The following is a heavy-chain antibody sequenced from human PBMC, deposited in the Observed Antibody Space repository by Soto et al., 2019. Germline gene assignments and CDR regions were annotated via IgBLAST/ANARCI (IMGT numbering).Heavy chain of an antibody. CDR3: AKDAYYDLSTGTGYYYYGLDV. CDR1: GFTFSSYA. J-gene: IGHJ6*02. CDR2: ISASGDTI. D-gene: IGHD3-9*01. Sequence: EVQLLEFGGGLVQPGGSLRLSCAASGFTFSSYAMTWLRQAPGKGLEWVSVISASGDTIYYAASVEGRFTISRDNSNITLFLRMDRLTADDTAVYFCAKDAYYDLSTGTGYYYYGLDVWGQGTTVTVSS. V-gene: IGHV3-23*01.